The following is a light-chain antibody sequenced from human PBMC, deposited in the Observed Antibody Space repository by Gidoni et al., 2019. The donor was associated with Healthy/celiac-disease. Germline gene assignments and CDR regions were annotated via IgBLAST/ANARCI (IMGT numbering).Light chain of an antibody. Sequence: IQMTQSPSSLSASVGDRITITCRASQTVGTFLSWFQQQPGRATKLLIYASSTLQSGIPSRFSGSGSGTDFTLTISSLQPEDFATSYFLQTSTTPAITFGQGTRLEI. J-gene: IGKJ5*01. V-gene: IGKV1-39*01. CDR3: LQTSTTPAIT. CDR1: QTVGTF. CDR2: ASS.